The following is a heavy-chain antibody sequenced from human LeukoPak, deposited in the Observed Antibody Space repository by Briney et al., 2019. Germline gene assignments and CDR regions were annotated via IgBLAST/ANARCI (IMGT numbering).Heavy chain of an antibody. V-gene: IGHV4-39*07. Sequence: SETLSLTCNVSGGTISTSSYYFAWIRQPPGKGLEWIGSVYYSGSTYYNPSLKSRVTISVDTSKNQFSLKLSSVTAADTAVYYCVRVSTAVAGTGEYYWGQGTLVTVSS. CDR2: VYYSGST. CDR1: GGTISTSSYY. J-gene: IGHJ4*02. CDR3: VRVSTAVAGTGEYY. D-gene: IGHD6-19*01.